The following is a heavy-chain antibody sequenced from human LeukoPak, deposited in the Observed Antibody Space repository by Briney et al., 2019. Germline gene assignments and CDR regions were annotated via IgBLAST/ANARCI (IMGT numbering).Heavy chain of an antibody. CDR1: GGSITATNW. J-gene: IGHJ4*02. D-gene: IGHD2-8*01. V-gene: IGHV4-4*02. CDR2: VSLEGVR. Sequence: PSGTLSLTCGVSGGSITATNWRSWVRPFPGQGLQWIGEVSLEGVRNYNPSLTSRVTMSLDRAKSLLSLHLNSVTAADTAVYYCSGENGAFSPFGYWGQGILVTV. CDR3: SGENGAFSPFGY.